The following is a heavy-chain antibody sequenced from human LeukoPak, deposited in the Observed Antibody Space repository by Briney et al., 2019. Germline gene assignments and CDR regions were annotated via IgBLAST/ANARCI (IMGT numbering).Heavy chain of an antibody. CDR2: ISGSGGSA. J-gene: IGHJ4*02. CDR1: GFTFSNYA. Sequence: GGSLRLPCAASGFTFSNYAMSWVRQAPGKGLEWVSDISGSGGSAYYADSVKGRFTTSRDNSKNTLDLQMNSLRAEDTAVYYCAKVLGSYYFDYWGQGTLVTVSS. V-gene: IGHV3-23*01. CDR3: AKVLGSYYFDY.